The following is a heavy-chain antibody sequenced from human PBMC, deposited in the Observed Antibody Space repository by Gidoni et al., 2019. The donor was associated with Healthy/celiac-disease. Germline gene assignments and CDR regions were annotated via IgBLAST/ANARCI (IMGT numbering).Heavy chain of an antibody. CDR3: AKGPAAAGMGDPP. CDR2: ISYDGSNK. J-gene: IGHJ5*02. V-gene: IGHV3-30*18. D-gene: IGHD6-13*01. Sequence: QVQLVESGGGVVQPGRSLRLPCAASGFPFSRDGLPWVRQAPGKGLEWVAVISYDGSNKYYADSVKGRFTISRDNSKNTLYLQMNSLRAEDTAVYYCAKGPAAAGMGDPPWGQGTLVTVSS. CDR1: GFPFSRDG.